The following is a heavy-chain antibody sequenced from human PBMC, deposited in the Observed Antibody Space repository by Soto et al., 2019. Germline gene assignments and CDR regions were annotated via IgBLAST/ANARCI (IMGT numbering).Heavy chain of an antibody. Sequence: QVQLVQSGAEVKKPGASVKVSCKASGYTFTGYYMHWVRQAPGQGLQWMGWINPISGGTNYAQKFQGRVTMTRDTSISTAYMERSRLRSDDTAVYYCARDRELYSSGWYGWWYFDLWGRGTLVTVSS. CDR3: ARDRELYSSGWYGWWYFDL. J-gene: IGHJ2*01. V-gene: IGHV1-2*02. CDR2: INPISGGT. D-gene: IGHD6-19*01. CDR1: GYTFTGYY.